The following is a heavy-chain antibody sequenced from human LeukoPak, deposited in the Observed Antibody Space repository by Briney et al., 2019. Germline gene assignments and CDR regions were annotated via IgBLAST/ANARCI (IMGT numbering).Heavy chain of an antibody. Sequence: GGSLRLSCAASGFTFSSYAMSWVRQAPGQGLEWVSVIYSGGSTYYADSVKGRFTISRDNSKNTLYLQMNSLRAEDTAVYYCARTSSGYSDFDYWGQGTLVTVSS. D-gene: IGHD3-22*01. V-gene: IGHV3-53*01. CDR1: GFTFSSYA. CDR2: IYSGGST. CDR3: ARTSSGYSDFDY. J-gene: IGHJ4*02.